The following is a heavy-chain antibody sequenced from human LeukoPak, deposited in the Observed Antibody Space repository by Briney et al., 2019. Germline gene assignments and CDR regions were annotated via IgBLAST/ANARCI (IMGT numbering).Heavy chain of an antibody. V-gene: IGHV3-30*18. CDR2: ISYDGSNK. CDR3: AKVERDLFDY. CDR1: GFTFSSYG. J-gene: IGHJ4*02. Sequence: GGSPRLSCAASGFTFSSYGMHWVRQAPGKGPEWVAVISYDGSNKYYADSVKGRFTISRDNSKNTLYLQMNSLRAEDTAVYYCAKVERDLFDYWGQGTLVTVSS. D-gene: IGHD1-1*01.